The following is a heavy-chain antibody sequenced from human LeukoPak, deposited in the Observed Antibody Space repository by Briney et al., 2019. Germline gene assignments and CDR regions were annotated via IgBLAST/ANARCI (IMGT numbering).Heavy chain of an antibody. Sequence: GGSLRLSCAASGFTFSSYWMSWVRQAPGEGLEWVANIKQDGSEKYYVDSVKGRFTISRDNAKNTLYLQMNSLRADETAVYYCARSARLMKGVVEVTALDDWGQGTLVTVSS. V-gene: IGHV3-7*01. J-gene: IGHJ4*02. CDR3: ARSARLMKGVVEVTALDD. CDR2: IKQDGSEK. CDR1: GFTFSSYW. D-gene: IGHD3-3*01.